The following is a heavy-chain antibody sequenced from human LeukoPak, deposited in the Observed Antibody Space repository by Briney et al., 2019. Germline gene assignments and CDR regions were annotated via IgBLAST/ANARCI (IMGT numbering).Heavy chain of an antibody. J-gene: IGHJ4*02. CDR2: IYYSGST. CDR3: ASPPYCSSTTCPLDY. V-gene: IGHV4-59*01. CDR1: GGSISSYY. D-gene: IGHD2-2*01. Sequence: SETMSLTCTVSGGSISSYYWSWIRQPPGKGLEWIGYIYYSGSTNYNPSLKSRVTISVDTSKNQFFLKLSSVTAADTAVYYCASPPYCSSTTCPLDYWGQGTLVTVSS.